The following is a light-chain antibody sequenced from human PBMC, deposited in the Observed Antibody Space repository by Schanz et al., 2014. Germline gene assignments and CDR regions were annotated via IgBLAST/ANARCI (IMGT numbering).Light chain of an antibody. J-gene: IGLJ3*02. Sequence: QSVLTQPRSVSGSPGQSVTISCTGTSSDVGGYNYVSWYQQHPGKAPKLMISDVSKRPSGVPDRFSGSKTANTASLTISGLHDEDEGDYYCWSYAGGSSWVFGEGTKLTVL. V-gene: IGLV2-11*01. CDR2: DVS. CDR3: WSYAGGSSWV. CDR1: SSDVGGYNY.